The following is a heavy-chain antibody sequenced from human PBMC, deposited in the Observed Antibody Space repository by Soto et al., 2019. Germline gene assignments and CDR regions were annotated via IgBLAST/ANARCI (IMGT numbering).Heavy chain of an antibody. Sequence: NPSETLSLTCAVSGYSISSGYYWGWIRQPPGKGLEWIGSFYHSGSTYNNPSLKSRVTISVDTSKNQFSLKLSSVTAADTAVYYCARVGGYGMDVWGQGTTVTVSS. V-gene: IGHV4-38-2*01. D-gene: IGHD3-10*01. CDR2: FYHSGST. CDR3: ARVGGYGMDV. CDR1: GYSISSGYY. J-gene: IGHJ6*02.